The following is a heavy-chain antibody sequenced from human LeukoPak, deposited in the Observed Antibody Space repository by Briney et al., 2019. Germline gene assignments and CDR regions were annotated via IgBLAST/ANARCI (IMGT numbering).Heavy chain of an antibody. CDR1: GYTFTSYC. CDR3: ARDGDYYDSSGYYYYYYGMDV. J-gene: IGHJ6*02. D-gene: IGHD3-22*01. Sequence: ASVKVSCKASGYTFTSYCMHWVRQAPGQGLEWMGIINPSGGSTSYAQKFQGRVTMTRDTSTSTVYMELSSLRSEDTAVYYCARDGDYYDSSGYYYYYYGMDVWGQGTTVTVSS. V-gene: IGHV1-46*01. CDR2: INPSGGST.